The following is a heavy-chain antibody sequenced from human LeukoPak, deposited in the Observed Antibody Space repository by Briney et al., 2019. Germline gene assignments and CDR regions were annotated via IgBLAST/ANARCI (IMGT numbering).Heavy chain of an antibody. CDR1: GFIFSDYA. D-gene: IGHD6-19*01. CDR3: ARDGSGWYTSNYFDY. CDR2: VSYDGSNE. J-gene: IGHJ4*02. V-gene: IGHV3-30-3*01. Sequence: GGSLRLSCAASGFIFSDYAMHWVRQAPGKGLEWVALVSYDGSNEYYADSVKGRFTISRDNSKNTMYLQMNSLIGEDTAVYYCARDGSGWYTSNYFDYWGQGALVTVSS.